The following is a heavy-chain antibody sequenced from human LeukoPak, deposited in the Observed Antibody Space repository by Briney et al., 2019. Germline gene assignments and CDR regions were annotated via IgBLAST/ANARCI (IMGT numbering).Heavy chain of an antibody. D-gene: IGHD3-22*01. V-gene: IGHV1-46*01. Sequence: ASVKVSCKASGYIFITYYIHWVRQAPGQGLEWMGIINPDGGRTSYAQKFQGRVTMTRDTSTSTVYMELSSLRFEDTAVYCCARDPYYDKSGSGDYYYYMDVWGEGTTVTVSS. CDR1: GYIFITYY. CDR3: ARDPYYDKSGSGDYYYYMDV. CDR2: INPDGGRT. J-gene: IGHJ6*03.